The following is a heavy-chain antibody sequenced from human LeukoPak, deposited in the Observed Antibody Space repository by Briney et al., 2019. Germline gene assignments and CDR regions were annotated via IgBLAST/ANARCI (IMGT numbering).Heavy chain of an antibody. CDR2: IRSKAYGGTT. V-gene: IGHV3-49*04. CDR1: GFTFGDYA. Sequence: PGGSLRLSCTASGFTFGDYAMSWVRQAPGKGLEWVGFIRSKAYGGTTEYAASVKGRFTISRDDSKGIAYLQMNSLKTEDTAVYYCTRDLMTTVTIYYYYGMDVWGQGTTVTVSS. J-gene: IGHJ6*02. D-gene: IGHD4-17*01. CDR3: TRDLMTTVTIYYYYGMDV.